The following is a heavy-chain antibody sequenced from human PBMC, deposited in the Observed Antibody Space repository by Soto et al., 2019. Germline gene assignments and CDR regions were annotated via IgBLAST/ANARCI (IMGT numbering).Heavy chain of an antibody. CDR3: ASGGDLPSFDY. D-gene: IGHD2-21*02. V-gene: IGHV4-31*03. CDR2: IYYTGTT. J-gene: IGHJ4*02. CDR1: GGSISSGAYY. Sequence: QVQLQESGPGLVKPSQTRSLNCTVSGGSISSGAYYWSWIRQHPGKGLEWIGYIYYTGTTYSNPSLKSRVTMSLDTSNSQFSLNLSSVTAAVSAVYFCASGGDLPSFDYWCQGTLVPVS.